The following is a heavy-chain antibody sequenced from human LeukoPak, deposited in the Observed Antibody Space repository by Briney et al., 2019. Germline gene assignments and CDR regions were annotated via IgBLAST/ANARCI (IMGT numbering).Heavy chain of an antibody. D-gene: IGHD3-9*01. CDR2: ISSSGSTI. Sequence: GGSLRLSCAASGFTFSSYEMNWVRQAPGKGLEWVSYISSSGSTIYYADSVKGRFTISRDNAKNSLYLQMNSLRAEDTAVYYCGRAAQPDFDWSLYYYYYYMDVWGKGTTVTISS. J-gene: IGHJ6*03. CDR1: GFTFSSYE. V-gene: IGHV3-48*03. CDR3: GRAAQPDFDWSLYYYYYYMDV.